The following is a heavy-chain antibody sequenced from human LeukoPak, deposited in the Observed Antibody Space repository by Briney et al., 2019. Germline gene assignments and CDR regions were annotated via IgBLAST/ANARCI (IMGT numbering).Heavy chain of an antibody. D-gene: IGHD6-19*01. Sequence: GGSLRLSCAASGFTFSSYAMSWVRQAPGKGLEWVSAISWNSGSIAYADSVKGRFTISRDNAKKSLYLQMNSLRAEDTALYYCTKDSSYSSAWYYFDYWGQGTLVTVSS. CDR3: TKDSSYSSAWYYFDY. CDR2: ISWNSGSI. J-gene: IGHJ4*02. CDR1: GFTFSSYA. V-gene: IGHV3-9*01.